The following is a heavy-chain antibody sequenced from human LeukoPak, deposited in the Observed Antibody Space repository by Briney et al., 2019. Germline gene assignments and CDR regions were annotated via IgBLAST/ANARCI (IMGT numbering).Heavy chain of an antibody. D-gene: IGHD3-3*02. CDR1: GGSISSYY. J-gene: IGHJ5*01. V-gene: IGHV4-59*01. CDR3: AKILAFGHFWIDS. CDR2: IYYSGST. Sequence: SETLSLTCTVSGGSISSYYWSWIRQPPGKGLEWIGYIYYSGSTNYNPSLKSRVTISVDTSKNQFSLKLSSVTAADTAVYYCAKILAFGHFWIDSWGQGTLVTVSS.